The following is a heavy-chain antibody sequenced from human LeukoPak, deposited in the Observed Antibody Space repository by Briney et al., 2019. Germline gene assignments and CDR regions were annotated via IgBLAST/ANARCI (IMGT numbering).Heavy chain of an antibody. J-gene: IGHJ5*02. V-gene: IGHV3-7*01. CDR2: IRQDGGET. CDR1: GFTFSSYG. CDR3: ARWRQSSTWYWLDP. D-gene: IGHD6-13*01. Sequence: PGGSLRLSCAASGFTFSSYGMHWVRQAPGKGLEWVANIRQDGGETYYVDSVKGRFAISRDNAKNSLYLQMNSLRVEETAMYYCARWRQSSTWYWLDPWGQGTLVTVSP.